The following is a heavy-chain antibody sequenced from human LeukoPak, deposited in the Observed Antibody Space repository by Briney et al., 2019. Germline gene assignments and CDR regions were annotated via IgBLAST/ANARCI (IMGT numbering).Heavy chain of an antibody. D-gene: IGHD6-19*01. CDR2: ISAYNVNT. Sequence: SVKVSCKASGYTFTSYGSSLVRQAPGQGLEGMGWISAYNVNTNYAQKLQGRVTMTTDTSTSTAYMELRSLRSDDTAVYYCARDESEQWLVGDYWGQGTLVTVSS. V-gene: IGHV1-18*04. CDR1: GYTFTSYG. J-gene: IGHJ4*02. CDR3: ARDESEQWLVGDY.